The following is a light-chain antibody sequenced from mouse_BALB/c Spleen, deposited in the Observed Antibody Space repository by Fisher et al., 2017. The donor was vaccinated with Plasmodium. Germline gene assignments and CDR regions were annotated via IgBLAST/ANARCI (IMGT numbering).Light chain of an antibody. V-gene: IGKV5-43*01. Sequence: DIVITQSPVTLSVTPGDSVSLSCRASQSINNNLHWYQQKSHESPRLLINYTSQSISGIPSRFSGSGSGTDFTLKISRVEAEDLGVYYCWQGTHFPRTFGGGTKLEIK. CDR1: QSINNN. CDR2: YTS. CDR3: WQGTHFPRT. J-gene: IGKJ1*01.